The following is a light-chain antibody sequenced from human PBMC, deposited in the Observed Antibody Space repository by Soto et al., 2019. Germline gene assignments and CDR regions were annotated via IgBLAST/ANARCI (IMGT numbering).Light chain of an antibody. CDR3: QQSYSTPPIT. J-gene: IGKJ5*01. CDR2: RIS. CDR1: QSVSGY. Sequence: EIVMTQSPGTLSVFPGERVTLSCRASQSVSGYLDWFQQKPGQAPRLVLLRISTRAIGVPARFSGSGSGTDFTLTISSLQPEDFATYYCQQSYSTPPITFGQGTRLEIK. V-gene: IGKV3-15*01.